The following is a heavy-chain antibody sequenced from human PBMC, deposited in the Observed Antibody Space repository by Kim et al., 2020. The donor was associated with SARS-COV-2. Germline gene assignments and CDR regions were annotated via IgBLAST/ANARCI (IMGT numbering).Heavy chain of an antibody. D-gene: IGHD2-8*02. CDR2: ITSRGDYM. CDR1: GFTITSFG. V-gene: IGHV3-48*02. Sequence: GGSLRLSCAASGFTITSFGMNWVRQAPGKGLEWLSYITSRGDYMYYANSVKGRFTVSRDTAKNSLYLQMSSLRDEDTALYYCARDRFTGPDYWGQGTLVTVSS. CDR3: ARDRFTGPDY. J-gene: IGHJ4*02.